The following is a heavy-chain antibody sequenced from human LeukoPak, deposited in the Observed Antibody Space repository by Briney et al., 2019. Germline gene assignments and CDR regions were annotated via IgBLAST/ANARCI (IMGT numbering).Heavy chain of an antibody. J-gene: IGHJ4*02. CDR3: ARADPLIK. V-gene: IGHV1-2*02. Sequence: GASVKVSCKASGYTFTGSFMHWVRQAPGQGLEWMGWINSNTGGTKFAQKFQGRVTMTRDTSISTVYMELSRLTSDDTAMYYCARADPLIKWGQRTQVTVSS. CDR1: GYTFTGSF. D-gene: IGHD3-10*01. CDR2: INSNTGGT.